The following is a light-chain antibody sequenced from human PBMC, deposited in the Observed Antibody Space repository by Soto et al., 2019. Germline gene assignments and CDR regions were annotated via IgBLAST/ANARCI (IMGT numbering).Light chain of an antibody. CDR1: SGPSDYA. J-gene: IGLJ2*01. CDR3: QTWGTGIRV. V-gene: IGLV4-69*01. Sequence: QLVLTQSPSASASLGASVNLTCTLSSGPSDYAIAWHQQQPEKGPRYLMKLNSDGSHRKGDGVPDRFSGSSSGAERYLTISGLQSEDEADYYCQTWGTGIRVFGGGTKVTVL. CDR2: LNSDGSH.